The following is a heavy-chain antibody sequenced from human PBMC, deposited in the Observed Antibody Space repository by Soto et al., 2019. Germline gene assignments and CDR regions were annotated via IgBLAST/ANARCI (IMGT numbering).Heavy chain of an antibody. Sequence: GGSLRLSCAASGFTFSSYSMNWVRQAPGKGLEWVSSISSSSSSIYYADSVKGRFTISRDNAKNSLYLQMNSLRAEDTAVYYCARELRILKRSQQAYWGQGTLVTVSS. D-gene: IGHD2-15*01. V-gene: IGHV3-48*01. CDR2: ISSSSSSI. CDR1: GFTFSSYS. J-gene: IGHJ4*02. CDR3: ARELRILKRSQQAY.